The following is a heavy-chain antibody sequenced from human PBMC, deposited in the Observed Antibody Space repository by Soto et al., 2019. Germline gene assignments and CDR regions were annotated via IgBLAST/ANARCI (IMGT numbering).Heavy chain of an antibody. J-gene: IGHJ5*02. D-gene: IGHD6-13*01. CDR3: TRDASRDSSARGWFDP. Sequence: GGSLRLSCAASGFTFRSFTMNWVRQAPGKGLEWASTISSNSAYIYYTDALRGRFTISRDNAKNSLHLQMNSLRAEDTAVYYCTRDASRDSSARGWFDPWGPGTLVTVSS. CDR2: ISSNSAYI. V-gene: IGHV3-21*01. CDR1: GFTFRSFT.